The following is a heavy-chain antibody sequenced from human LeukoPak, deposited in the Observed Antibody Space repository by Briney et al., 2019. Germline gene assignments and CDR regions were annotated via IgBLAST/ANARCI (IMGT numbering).Heavy chain of an antibody. CDR1: GYTFTTYY. D-gene: IGHD1-7*01. V-gene: IGHV1-2*02. Sequence: ASVKVSCKASGYTFTTYYMQWVRQAPGQGLEWMGWIIPSTGGTTYAQKFQGRVTMTRDPSTSTAYMELINLRSDDTAMYYCATLTGATHYWGQGTLVTVSS. CDR3: ATLTGATHY. CDR2: IIPSTGGT. J-gene: IGHJ4*02.